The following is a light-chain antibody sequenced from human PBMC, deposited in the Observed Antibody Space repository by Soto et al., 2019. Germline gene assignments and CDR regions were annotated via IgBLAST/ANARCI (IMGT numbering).Light chain of an antibody. J-gene: IGKJ5*01. CDR1: QDIDKN. CDR2: DAS. V-gene: IGKV1-33*01. CDR3: QQYDNLLPIT. Sequence: IQLTQSPSSLSASVGDRVTITCQASQDIDKNLNWYQQKPGKAPKLLIYDASSLQTGVPSRFSGSGSATDFTFTISSLQPEDIPTYYCQQYDNLLPITFGQGTRLEMK.